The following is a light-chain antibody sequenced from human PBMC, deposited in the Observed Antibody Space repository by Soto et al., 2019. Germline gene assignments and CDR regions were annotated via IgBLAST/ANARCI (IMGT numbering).Light chain of an antibody. Sequence: DIQLTQSPSSLSSSVGDRVTITCRASQSISSYLDWYQQKPGEPPKLVIYAASIRQTGVPSRFSGSGSGRDFSLTISSLQPEDVATYFCQKYNSPPRTFGQGTKVDIK. CDR3: QKYNSPPRT. J-gene: IGKJ1*01. CDR2: AAS. V-gene: IGKV1-27*01. CDR1: QSISSY.